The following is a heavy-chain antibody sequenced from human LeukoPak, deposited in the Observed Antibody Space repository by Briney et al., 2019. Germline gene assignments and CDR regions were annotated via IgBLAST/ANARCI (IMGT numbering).Heavy chain of an antibody. J-gene: IGHJ5*02. D-gene: IGHD6-19*01. CDR1: GFALNHYS. CDR2: ISSTSAYI. V-gene: IGHV3-21*01. CDR3: ARVAVAGPTGWFDP. Sequence: GGSLRLSCAASGFALNHYSLDWVRQAPGKGLEWVSSISSTSAYIYYADSVKGRFTISRDNVDNVVYLQMNSLGAEDTAVYYCARVAVAGPTGWFDPWGQGTLVTVSS.